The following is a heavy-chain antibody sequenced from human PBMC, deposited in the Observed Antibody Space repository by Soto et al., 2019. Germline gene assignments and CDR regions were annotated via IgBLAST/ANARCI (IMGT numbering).Heavy chain of an antibody. CDR3: ARSRLVRGVRVAWFDP. D-gene: IGHD3-10*01. CDR2: ISYDGSNK. CDR1: GFTFSNYG. J-gene: IGHJ5*02. Sequence: HPGGSLRLSCAASGFTFSNYGMHWVRQAPGKGLEWVAVISYDGSNKYYADSLKGRFTISRDNSKDTLYLQMNSLRAEDTAVYYCARSRLVRGVRVAWFDPWGQGTLVTISS. V-gene: IGHV3-30*03.